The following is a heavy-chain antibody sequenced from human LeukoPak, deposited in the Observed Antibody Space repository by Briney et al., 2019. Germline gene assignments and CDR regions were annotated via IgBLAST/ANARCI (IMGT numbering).Heavy chain of an antibody. CDR3: ARRPYGYSASSDY. Sequence: SETLSLTCTVSGGSISSSSYYWGWIRQPPGKGLEWIGSTYYSGSTYYNPSLKSRVTISVDTSKNQFSLKLSSVTAADTAVYYCARRPYGYSASSDYWGQGTLVTVSS. D-gene: IGHD6-13*01. CDR1: GGSISSSSYY. J-gene: IGHJ4*02. V-gene: IGHV4-39*01. CDR2: TYYSGST.